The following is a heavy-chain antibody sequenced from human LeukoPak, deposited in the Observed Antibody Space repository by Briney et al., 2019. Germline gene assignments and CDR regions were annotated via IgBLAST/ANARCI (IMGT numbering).Heavy chain of an antibody. CDR2: IYYSGST. J-gene: IGHJ4*02. CDR1: GGSISSGGYY. D-gene: IGHD4-17*01. CDR3: ARVTTRYYFDY. V-gene: IGHV4-31*03. Sequence: SETLSLTCTVSGGSISSGGYYWSWIRQHPGKGLEWIGYIYYSGSTYYNPSLKSRVTISVDTSKNQLSLKLSSVTAADTAVYYCARVTTRYYFDYWGQGTLVTVSS.